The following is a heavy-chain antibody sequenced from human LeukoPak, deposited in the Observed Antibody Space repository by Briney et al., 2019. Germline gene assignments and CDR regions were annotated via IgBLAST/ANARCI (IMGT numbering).Heavy chain of an antibody. J-gene: IGHJ3*02. CDR2: IIPIFGTA. Sequence: SVKVSCKASGGTFSSYAISWVRQAPGHGLEWMGGIIPIFGTANYAQKFQGRVTITADTSTSTAYMQLSSLRSEDTAVYYCARARSGPYGSGSLDAFDIWGQGTMVTVSS. V-gene: IGHV1-69*06. CDR1: GGTFSSYA. D-gene: IGHD3-10*01. CDR3: ARARSGPYGSGSLDAFDI.